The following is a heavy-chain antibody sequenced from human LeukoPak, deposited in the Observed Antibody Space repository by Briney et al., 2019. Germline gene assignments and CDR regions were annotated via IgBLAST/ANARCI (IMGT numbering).Heavy chain of an antibody. CDR1: GYTFTSYD. Sequence: ASVKVSCKASGYTFTSYDINWVRQATGQGLEWMGWMNPNSGNTGYAQKFQGRVTITRNTSISTAYMGLSSLRSEDTAVYYCARGNYYGSGSSSHYYMDVWGKGTTVTVSS. D-gene: IGHD3-10*01. CDR2: MNPNSGNT. J-gene: IGHJ6*03. CDR3: ARGNYYGSGSSSHYYMDV. V-gene: IGHV1-8*03.